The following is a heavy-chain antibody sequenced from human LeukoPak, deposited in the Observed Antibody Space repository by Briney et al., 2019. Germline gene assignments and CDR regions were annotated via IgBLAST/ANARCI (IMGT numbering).Heavy chain of an antibody. Sequence: ASVKVSCKVSGYTLTELCMHWVRQSPGKGLEWMGGFVAEAGETIYVQKFQVRVTMTESTYTHTAYMELSSVSSEDTALYYCATVFRSTNTMVRGVIIPWAFDPWGQGTLVTV. CDR2: FVAEAGET. D-gene: IGHD3-10*01. CDR1: GYTLTELC. CDR3: ATVFRSTNTMVRGVIIPWAFDP. V-gene: IGHV1-24*01. J-gene: IGHJ5*02.